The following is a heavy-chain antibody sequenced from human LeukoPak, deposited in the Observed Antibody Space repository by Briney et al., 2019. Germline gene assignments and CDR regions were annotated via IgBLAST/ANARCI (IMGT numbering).Heavy chain of an antibody. CDR3: AKGNGYGLIDY. CDR2: IYSSGNT. V-gene: IGHV4-59*04. J-gene: IGHJ4*02. CDR1: GFRFSSQW. D-gene: IGHD5-12*01. Sequence: GSLRLSCAASGFRFSSQWMSWVRQAPGKGLEWIGNIYSSGNTYYNASLKSRVTMYIDTSKNQFSLKLSSVTAANTAMYYCAKGNGYGLIDYWGQGTLVTVSS.